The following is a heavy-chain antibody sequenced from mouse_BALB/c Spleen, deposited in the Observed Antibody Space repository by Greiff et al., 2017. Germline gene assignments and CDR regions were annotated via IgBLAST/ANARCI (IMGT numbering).Heavy chain of an antibody. CDR2: IAPGSGST. CDR3: ARWDGNFAY. Sequence: VQLQQSGAELVRPGSSVQISCTASGYAFSSYWLNWVKQRPGQGLEWIGRIAPGSGSTYYNEMFKGKATLTVDTSSSTAYIQLSSLSSEDSAVYFCARWDGNFAYWGQGTLVTVSA. D-gene: IGHD2-1*01. J-gene: IGHJ3*01. V-gene: IGHV1-80*01. CDR1: GYAFSSYW.